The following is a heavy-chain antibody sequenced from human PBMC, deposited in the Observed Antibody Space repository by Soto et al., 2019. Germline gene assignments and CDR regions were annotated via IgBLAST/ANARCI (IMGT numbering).Heavy chain of an antibody. V-gene: IGHV1-18*04. J-gene: IGHJ6*02. CDR3: ARDTTYSGYDYYYYGMDV. Sequence: GASVKVSCKASGYTFTSYGISWVRQAPGQGLEWMGWISAYNGNTNYAQKLQGRVSMTTDTSTSTAYMELRSLRSDDTAVYYCARDTTYSGYDYYYYGMDVWGQGTTVTVSS. CDR1: GYTFTSYG. CDR2: ISAYNGNT. D-gene: IGHD5-12*01.